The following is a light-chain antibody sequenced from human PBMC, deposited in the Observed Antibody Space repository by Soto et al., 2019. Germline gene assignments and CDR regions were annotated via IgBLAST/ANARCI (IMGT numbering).Light chain of an antibody. CDR2: LAS. Sequence: DIQMTQSPSSLSASVGDSVTITCRASQKINNFLNWYQQKPGKAPKLLIFLASTLESGVPSRFGGSGSGTDFTLSISSLQPEDSATYYCQQSLGNPRTLGGWTKVEIQ. J-gene: IGKJ4*01. V-gene: IGKV1-39*01. CDR1: QKINNF. CDR3: QQSLGNPRT.